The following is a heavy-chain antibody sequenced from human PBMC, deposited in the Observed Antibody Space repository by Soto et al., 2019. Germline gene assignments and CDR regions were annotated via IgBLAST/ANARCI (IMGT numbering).Heavy chain of an antibody. V-gene: IGHV1-24*01. CDR1: GYTLTELS. Sequence: ASVQVSCKVSGYTLTELSMHWLRQAPAKGLEWMGGFDPEHGETIYAQKSQGRVTITDDTSPDTAYMELSSLRSEDTAVYYGATVAKRGDYYYFDYWGQGTLVTVSS. CDR2: FDPEHGET. D-gene: IGHD4-17*01. CDR3: ATVAKRGDYYYFDY. J-gene: IGHJ4*02.